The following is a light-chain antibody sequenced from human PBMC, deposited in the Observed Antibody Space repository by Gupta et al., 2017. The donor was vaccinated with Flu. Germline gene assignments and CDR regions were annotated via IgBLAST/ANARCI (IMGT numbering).Light chain of an antibody. CDR1: SSDSGGYDF. CDR2: RVS. J-gene: IGLJ1*01. CDR3: SSYTSSGTV. Sequence: IYGTGISSDSGGYDFVSWYQQYPGKAPKVMIYRVSNRPSGVSNRFSGSNSANTASLTISGLQPEDEADYYCSSYTSSGTVFGTGTKVTVL. V-gene: IGLV2-14*01.